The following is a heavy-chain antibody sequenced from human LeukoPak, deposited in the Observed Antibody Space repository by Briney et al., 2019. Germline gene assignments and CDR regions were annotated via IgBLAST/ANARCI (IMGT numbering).Heavy chain of an antibody. CDR3: GGLGGGSSWSNFDF. CDR1: GSTFTGCY. Sequence: ASVKVSCKSSGSTFTGCYMHWVRQAPGQGLEWMGWISPNSGATNYAQNFQARVTMTGDTSISTAYMELSSLRSDDTAVYYCGGLGGGSSWSNFDFWGQGTLVTVSS. J-gene: IGHJ4*02. V-gene: IGHV1-2*02. CDR2: ISPNSGAT. D-gene: IGHD6-13*01.